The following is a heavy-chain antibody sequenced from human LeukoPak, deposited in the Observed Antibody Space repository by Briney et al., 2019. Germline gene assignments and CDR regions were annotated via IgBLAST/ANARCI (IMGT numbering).Heavy chain of an antibody. Sequence: SVKVSCKASGGTFSSYAISWVRQAPGQGLEWMGGIIPIFGTANYAQKFQGRVTITADESTSTAYMELSSLRSEDTAVYNCATRYCSSTSCRNNWFDPWGQGTLVTVSS. CDR3: ATRYCSSTSCRNNWFDP. D-gene: IGHD2-2*01. V-gene: IGHV1-69*01. CDR2: IIPIFGTA. CDR1: GGTFSSYA. J-gene: IGHJ5*02.